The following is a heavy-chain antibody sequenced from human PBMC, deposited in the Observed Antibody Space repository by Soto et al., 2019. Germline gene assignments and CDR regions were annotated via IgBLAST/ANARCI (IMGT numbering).Heavy chain of an antibody. CDR1: RGSISSGGYY. CDR3: ARGNSGYGPCLDY. D-gene: IGHD5-12*01. J-gene: IGHJ4*02. CDR2: IYYSGRT. V-gene: IGHV4-31*03. Sequence: QVQLQESGPGLVTPSQTLSLTCTVSRGSISSGGYYWSWIRQHPGKGLEWIGYIYYSGRTDYNPSLKSRVTISVDTSKNQFSLTLSSVSAADAAVYYCARGNSGYGPCLDYLGQGTLVTVSA.